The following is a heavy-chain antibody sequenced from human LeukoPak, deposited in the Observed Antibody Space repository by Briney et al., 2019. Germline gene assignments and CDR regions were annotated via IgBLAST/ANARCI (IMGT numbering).Heavy chain of an antibody. V-gene: IGHV3-48*03. CDR1: GFTFSSYE. J-gene: IGHJ4*02. Sequence: GGSLRLSCAASGFTFSSYEMNWVRQAPGKGLEWVSYISSSGSTIYYADSVKGRFTISRDNAKNSLYLQVNSLRAEDTAVYYCARSIVVVVAATSYFDYWGQGTLVTVSS. D-gene: IGHD2-15*01. CDR2: ISSSGSTI. CDR3: ARSIVVVVAATSYFDY.